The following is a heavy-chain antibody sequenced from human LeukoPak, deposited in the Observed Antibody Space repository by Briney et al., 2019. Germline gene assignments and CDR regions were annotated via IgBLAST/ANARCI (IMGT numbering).Heavy chain of an antibody. CDR2: ISSSGSTI. J-gene: IGHJ4*02. CDR1: GFTFSSYE. Sequence: GGSLRLSCAASGFTFSSYEMNWVRQAPGKGLEWVSYISSSGSTIYYADSVKGRFTISRDNAKNSLYLQMNSLRAGDTAVYYCARCRTVATADYWGQGTLVTVSS. D-gene: IGHD5-12*01. V-gene: IGHV3-48*03. CDR3: ARCRTVATADY.